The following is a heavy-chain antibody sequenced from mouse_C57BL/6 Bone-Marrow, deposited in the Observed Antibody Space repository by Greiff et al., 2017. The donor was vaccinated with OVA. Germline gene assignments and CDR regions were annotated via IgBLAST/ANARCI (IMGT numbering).Heavy chain of an antibody. D-gene: IGHD2-3*01. CDR3: ARRGDGYLFAY. CDR2: IHPNSGST. Sequence: QVQLQQPGAELVKPGASVKLSCKASGYTFTSYWMHWVKQRPGQGLEWIGMIHPNSGSTNYHEKFKSKATLTVDKSSSTAYMQLSSLTSEDSAVYYCARRGDGYLFAYWGQGTLVTVSA. V-gene: IGHV1-64*01. CDR1: GYTFTSYW. J-gene: IGHJ3*01.